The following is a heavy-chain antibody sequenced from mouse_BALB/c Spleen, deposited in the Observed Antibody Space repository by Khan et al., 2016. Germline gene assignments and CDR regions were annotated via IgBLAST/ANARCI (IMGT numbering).Heavy chain of an antibody. J-gene: IGHJ1*01. Sequence: EVQLVEFGGGLVQPKGSLKLSCAASGFTFNTYAMDWVRQAPGKGLEWVARIRTKSNNLSTYYADSVKDRFTISRDDSQSMLYLQMNNLKTEDTAMDYCGRQNLRWYFDVWGAGTTVTVSS. D-gene: IGHD1-1*01. CDR3: GRQNLRWYFDV. V-gene: IGHV10-1*02. CDR1: GFTFNTYA. CDR2: IRTKSNNLST.